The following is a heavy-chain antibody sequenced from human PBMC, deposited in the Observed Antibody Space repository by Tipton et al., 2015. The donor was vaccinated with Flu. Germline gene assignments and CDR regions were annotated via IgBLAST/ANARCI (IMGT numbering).Heavy chain of an antibody. CDR3: ARDTTTRPRVFDI. J-gene: IGHJ3*02. CDR1: GDSISSSSYY. D-gene: IGHD1-1*01. Sequence: TLSLTCTVSGDSISSSSYYWGWIRQPPGEGLEWIGSIYYSGSTYYNPSLESRVTISLDTSKKQFSLRLTSVTAADTGVYFCARDTTTRPRVFDIWGQGTMVAVSP. CDR2: IYYSGST. V-gene: IGHV4-39*07.